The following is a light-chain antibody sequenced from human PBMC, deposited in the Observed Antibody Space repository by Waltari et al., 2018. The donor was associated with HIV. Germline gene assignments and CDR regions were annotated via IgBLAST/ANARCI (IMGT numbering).Light chain of an antibody. V-gene: IGLV1-47*01. Sequence: QSVLTQPPSPSGTPGQRVTISCSGSNSNLGSTDVYWFEHLPGTAPKLLIYRTNQRRSGVPDRFSGSKSGTSASLAISGLRSDDEADYYCAAWDDTLSSYVFGTGTTVTV. J-gene: IGLJ1*01. CDR3: AAWDDTLSSYV. CDR1: NSNLGSTD. CDR2: RTN.